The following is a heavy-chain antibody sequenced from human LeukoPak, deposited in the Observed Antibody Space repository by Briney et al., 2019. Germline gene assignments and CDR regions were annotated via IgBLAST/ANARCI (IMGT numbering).Heavy chain of an antibody. CDR2: ISYDGSNK. J-gene: IGHJ4*01. CDR3: AKDYCSSTSCPNY. Sequence: GRSLRLSCAASGFTFSSYGMHWVRQAPGKGLEWVAVISYDGSNKYYADSVKGRFTISRDNSKNTLYLQMNSLRAEDTAVYYCAKDYCSSTSCPNYWGQEPWSPSPQ. CDR1: GFTFSSYG. V-gene: IGHV3-30*18. D-gene: IGHD2-2*01.